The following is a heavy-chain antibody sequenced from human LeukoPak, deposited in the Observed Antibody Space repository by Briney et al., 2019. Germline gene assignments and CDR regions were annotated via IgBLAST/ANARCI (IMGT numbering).Heavy chain of an antibody. CDR2: ISYSGTN. Sequence: PSETLFLTCTVPGGSVSSSSYYWGWIRQPPGKGLEWIGSISYSGTNYNNPSVKSRVSVSIDTSKNQFSVKLTSVTAADTAMYYCASLGTLRSWGQGTLVTVSS. D-gene: IGHD7-27*01. J-gene: IGHJ5*02. CDR3: ASLGTLRS. CDR1: GGSVSSSSYY. V-gene: IGHV4-39*01.